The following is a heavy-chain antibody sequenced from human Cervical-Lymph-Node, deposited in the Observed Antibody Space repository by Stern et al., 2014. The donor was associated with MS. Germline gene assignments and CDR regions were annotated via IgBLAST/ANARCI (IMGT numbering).Heavy chain of an antibody. Sequence: EVQLLESGGGLVQPGRSLRLSCVASGFTFDDYAMHWVRQAPGKGLEWVSGMKDRVTISRDNAKNSLYLQMSSLRPEDTAFYYCAKTLGRSYHDPFDMWGQGTMVIVSS. D-gene: IGHD3-16*02. V-gene: IGHV3-9*01. CDR1: GFTFDDYA. J-gene: IGHJ3*02. CDR3: AKTLGRSYHDPFDM.